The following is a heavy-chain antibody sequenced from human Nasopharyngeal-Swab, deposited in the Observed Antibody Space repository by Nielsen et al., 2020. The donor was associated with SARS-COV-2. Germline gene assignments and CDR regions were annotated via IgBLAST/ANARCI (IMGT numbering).Heavy chain of an antibody. J-gene: IGHJ6*02. CDR3: ARQLVYYGMDV. Sequence: GESLKISCAASGFTFSSYGMHWVRQAPGKGPEWVAVIWYDGSNKYYADSVKGRFTISRDNSKNTLYLQMNSLRAEDTAVYYCARQLVYYGMDVWGQGTTVTVSS. CDR1: GFTFSSYG. CDR2: IWYDGSNK. V-gene: IGHV3-33*01. D-gene: IGHD6-13*01.